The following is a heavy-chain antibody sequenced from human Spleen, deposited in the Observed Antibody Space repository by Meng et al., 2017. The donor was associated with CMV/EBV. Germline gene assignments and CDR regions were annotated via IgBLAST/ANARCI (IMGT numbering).Heavy chain of an antibody. D-gene: IGHD2/OR15-2a*01. Sequence: QLTVKDTCPTLLKPTTTLRLPCTFPGSPLSTSGVGVGWIRQPPGKALEWLALIYWDDDKRYSPSLKSRLTITKDTSKKQVVLTMTNMDPVDTATYYCAHTRLYDWFDPWGQGTLVTVSS. CDR2: IYWDDDK. CDR1: GSPLSTSGVG. CDR3: AHTRLYDWFDP. V-gene: IGHV2-5*02. J-gene: IGHJ5*02.